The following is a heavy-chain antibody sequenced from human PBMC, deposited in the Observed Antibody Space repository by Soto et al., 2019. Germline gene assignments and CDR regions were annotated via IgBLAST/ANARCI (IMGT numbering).Heavy chain of an antibody. J-gene: IGHJ3*02. CDR2: INAGNGNT. CDR3: ARDRSDILTGYYEKNAFDI. D-gene: IGHD3-9*01. Sequence: ASVKVSCKASGYTFTSYAMHWVRQAPGQWLEWMGWINAGNGNTKYSQKFQGRVTITRDTSASTAYMELSSLRSEDTAVYYCARDRSDILTGYYEKNAFDIWGEGTMVTLSS. V-gene: IGHV1-3*01. CDR1: GYTFTSYA.